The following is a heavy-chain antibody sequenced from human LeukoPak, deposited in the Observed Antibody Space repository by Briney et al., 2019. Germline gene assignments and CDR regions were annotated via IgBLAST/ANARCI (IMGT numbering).Heavy chain of an antibody. V-gene: IGHV6-1*01. CDR2: TYYRSKWYS. D-gene: IGHD6-19*01. CDR3: ARDQGYATGWSDAFDF. CDR1: GDSVSSNSAA. J-gene: IGHJ3*01. Sequence: SQTLSLTCATSGDSVSSNSAAWNWIRQSPSRGLEWLGRTYYRSKWYSDYALSVKSRISINPDTSKNQCSLHLNSVTPEDTAVYYCARDQGYATGWSDAFDFWGQGTMVTVSS.